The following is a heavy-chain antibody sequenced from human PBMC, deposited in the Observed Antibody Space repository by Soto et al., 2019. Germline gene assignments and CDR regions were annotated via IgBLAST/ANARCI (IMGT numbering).Heavy chain of an antibody. CDR1: GFTVSSNY. Sequence: GGSLRLSCAASGFTVSSNYMSWVRQAPGKGLEWVSVIYSGGSTYYADSVKGRFTISRDNSKNTLYLQMNSLRAEDTAVYYCAREVATPWPRGSKWFDPWGQGTLVTVSS. CDR2: IYSGGST. V-gene: IGHV3-53*01. CDR3: AREVATPWPRGSKWFDP. D-gene: IGHD5-12*01. J-gene: IGHJ5*02.